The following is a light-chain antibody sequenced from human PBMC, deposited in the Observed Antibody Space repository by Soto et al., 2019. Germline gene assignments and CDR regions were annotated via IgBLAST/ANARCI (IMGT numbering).Light chain of an antibody. CDR3: QQYNNWIT. CDR2: GAS. Sequence: IVLTHAPSSLSLSPLERASLSFRASQSVDSYLVWYQQKPGQAPRLLIFGASNRATGIPARFSGSGSGTDFTLTINSLEPDDFAVYYCQQYNNWITFGQGTRLEIK. J-gene: IGKJ5*01. V-gene: IGKV3-11*01. CDR1: QSVDSY.